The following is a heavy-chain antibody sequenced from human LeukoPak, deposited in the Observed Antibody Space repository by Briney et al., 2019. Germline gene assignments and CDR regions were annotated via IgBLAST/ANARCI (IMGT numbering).Heavy chain of an antibody. CDR1: GFTFSSYA. D-gene: IGHD6-13*01. Sequence: GGSLRLSCAASGFTFSSYAMSWVRQAPGKGLEWVSAISDSGGSTYYADSVKGRFTISRDNSKNTLYLQMNSLRAEDTAIYYCANELAAAGHYWGQGTLVTVSS. J-gene: IGHJ4*02. V-gene: IGHV3-23*01. CDR2: ISDSGGST. CDR3: ANELAAAGHY.